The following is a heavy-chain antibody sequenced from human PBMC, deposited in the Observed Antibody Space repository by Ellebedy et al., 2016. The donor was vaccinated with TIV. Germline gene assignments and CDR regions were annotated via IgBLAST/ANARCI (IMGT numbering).Heavy chain of an antibody. CDR2: IKTDGSET. CDR1: GFSFSNFW. Sequence: GESLKIPCAAWGFSFSNFWMSWVRQAPGKGLEWVAHIKTDGSETYYVDSVKGRLTISRENAKNALFLQMDGLRVDDSAVYYCVGFGVFNLWGQGAPVTVSS. CDR3: VGFGVFNL. V-gene: IGHV3-7*01. D-gene: IGHD3-3*01. J-gene: IGHJ5*02.